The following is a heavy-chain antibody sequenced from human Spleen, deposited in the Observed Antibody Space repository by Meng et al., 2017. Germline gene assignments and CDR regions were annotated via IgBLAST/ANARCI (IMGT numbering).Heavy chain of an antibody. Sequence: QVKLVQSGAELKKSGASVKVSCKTSGYTFNAYWIHWVRQAPGQGLEWMGRINPISDDTQDAQKFHDRVTVTSDTSISTAYMELSSLRSEDTAVYYCARDLEGSWFPWGQGTLVTVSS. CDR2: INPISDDT. J-gene: IGHJ5*02. CDR3: ARDLEGSWFP. V-gene: IGHV1-2*06. CDR1: GYTFNAYW. D-gene: IGHD6-13*01.